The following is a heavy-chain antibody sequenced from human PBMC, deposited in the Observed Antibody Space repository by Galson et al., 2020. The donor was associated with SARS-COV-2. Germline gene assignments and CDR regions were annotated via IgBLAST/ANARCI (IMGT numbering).Heavy chain of an antibody. CDR1: GFTFSSYG. V-gene: IGHV3-33*01. CDR3: ARWDFDY. CDR2: VWYDGSIE. J-gene: IGHJ4*02. Sequence: QLGESLKISCAASGFTFSSYGMHWVRQAPGKGLEWVAIVWYDGSIEYYADSVKGRFTISRDNSKNTLYLQMTSLRAEDTAVYYCARWDFDYWGQGTLVTVSS.